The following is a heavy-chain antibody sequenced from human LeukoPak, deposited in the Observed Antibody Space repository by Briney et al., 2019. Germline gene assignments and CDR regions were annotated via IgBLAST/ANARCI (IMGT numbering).Heavy chain of an antibody. CDR2: INSGGDT. V-gene: IGHV3-66*01. Sequence: GGSLRLSCAASGFTVSNNYMHWVRQAPGKGLEWVSLINSGGDTHSADSVKGRFTISRDNSKNTLYLQMNSLRVEDTAVYYCARERRSGSQFPYYYYYYGMDVWGQGTTVTVSS. D-gene: IGHD1-26*01. CDR1: GFTVSNNY. CDR3: ARERRSGSQFPYYYYYYGMDV. J-gene: IGHJ6*02.